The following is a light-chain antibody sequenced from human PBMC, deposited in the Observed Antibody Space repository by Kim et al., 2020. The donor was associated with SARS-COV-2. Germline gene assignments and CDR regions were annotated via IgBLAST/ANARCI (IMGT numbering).Light chain of an antibody. CDR2: YDS. Sequence: APGTTARMSCGGNNIGTKSWHWYQQKPGQAPLLVIFYDSDRASGIPERFSGSNSGNTATLTISGVEAGDEADYFCQLWDSSSDQWIFGGGTQLTVL. CDR1: NIGTKS. J-gene: IGLJ2*01. V-gene: IGLV3-21*01. CDR3: QLWDSSSDQWI.